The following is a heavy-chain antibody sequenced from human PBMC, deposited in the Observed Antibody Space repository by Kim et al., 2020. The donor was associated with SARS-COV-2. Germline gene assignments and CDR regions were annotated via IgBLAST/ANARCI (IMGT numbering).Heavy chain of an antibody. D-gene: IGHD2-2*01. J-gene: IGHJ3*01. V-gene: IGHV4-38-2*02. CDR1: GSSLSLGYY. CDR3: ARQLISAWFNFDV. Sequence: SETLSLTCTLSGSSLSLGYYWGWVRQSPGKELEWLGSISHGGNTYYNLSLKNRLTISVDTSKKQFSLKVTSVTAADTAMYYCARQLISAWFNFDVWCQGT. CDR2: ISHGGNT.